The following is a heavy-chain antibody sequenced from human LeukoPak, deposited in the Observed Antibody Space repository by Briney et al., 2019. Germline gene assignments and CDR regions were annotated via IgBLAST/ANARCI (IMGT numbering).Heavy chain of an antibody. Sequence: GGSLRLSCAASGFTFSSYAMSWVRQAPGKVLEWVSAISGSGGSTYYADSVKGRFTISRDNSKNTLFLQMNSLRAEDTAVYYCAKDKSEMETITRAFDFWGQGTMVTVSS. CDR3: AKDKSEMETITRAFDF. J-gene: IGHJ3*01. V-gene: IGHV3-23*01. CDR1: GFTFSSYA. CDR2: ISGSGGST. D-gene: IGHD5-24*01.